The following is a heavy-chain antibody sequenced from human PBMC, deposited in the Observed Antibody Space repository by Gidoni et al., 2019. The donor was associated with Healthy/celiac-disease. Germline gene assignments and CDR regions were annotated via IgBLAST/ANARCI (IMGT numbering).Heavy chain of an antibody. CDR3: ATDQYSLYGFDY. V-gene: IGHV3-23*01. CDR1: GFTFSSYA. J-gene: IGHJ4*02. Sequence: EVQLLESGGGWGQPGGSLRLPCADSGFTFSSYAMSWVRQAPGKGLEWVSAISGSGGSTYYADSVKGRFTISRDNSTNTLYLQMSSLRAEDTAVYYCATDQYSLYGFDYWGQGTLVTVSS. D-gene: IGHD4-17*01. CDR2: ISGSGGST.